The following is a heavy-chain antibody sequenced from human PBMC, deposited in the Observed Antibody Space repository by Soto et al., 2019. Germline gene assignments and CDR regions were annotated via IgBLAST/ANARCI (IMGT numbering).Heavy chain of an antibody. Sequence: QVQLVESGGGVVQPGRSLRLSCAASGFTFSSYGMHWVRQAPGKGLEWVAVIWYDGSNKYYADSVKGRFTISRDNSENTLYLQMNSLRAEDTAVYYCARDSADIVVVPAAPHYYYYGMDVWGQGTTVTVSS. D-gene: IGHD2-2*01. CDR3: ARDSADIVVVPAAPHYYYYGMDV. CDR2: IWYDGSNK. J-gene: IGHJ6*02. CDR1: GFTFSSYG. V-gene: IGHV3-33*01.